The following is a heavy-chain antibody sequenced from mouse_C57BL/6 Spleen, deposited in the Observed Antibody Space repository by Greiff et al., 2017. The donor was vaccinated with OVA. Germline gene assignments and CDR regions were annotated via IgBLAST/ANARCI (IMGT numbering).Heavy chain of an antibody. CDR1: GYTFTSYW. Sequence: QVQLQQPGAELVKPGASVKMSCKASGYTFTSYWITWVKQRPGQGLEWIGDIYPGSGSTNYNEKFKSKATLTVDTSSSTAYMQLSSLTSEDSAVYYCAREGSYYGSSFFDYWGQGTTLTVSS. D-gene: IGHD1-1*01. CDR2: IYPGSGST. J-gene: IGHJ2*01. CDR3: AREGSYYGSSFFDY. V-gene: IGHV1-55*01.